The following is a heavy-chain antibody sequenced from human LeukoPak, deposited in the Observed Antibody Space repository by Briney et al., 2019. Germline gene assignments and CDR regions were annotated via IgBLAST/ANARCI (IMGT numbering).Heavy chain of an antibody. V-gene: IGHV1-18*01. CDR1: GYTFTSYG. J-gene: IGHJ4*02. D-gene: IGHD3-3*01. CDR2: ISAYNGNT. Sequence: ASVKVSXKASGYTFTSYGISWVRQAPGQGLEWMGWISAYNGNTNYAQKLQGRVTMTTDTSTSTAYMELRSLRSDDTAVYYCARADSNDFWSGYSYFDYRGQGTLVTVSS. CDR3: ARADSNDFWSGYSYFDY.